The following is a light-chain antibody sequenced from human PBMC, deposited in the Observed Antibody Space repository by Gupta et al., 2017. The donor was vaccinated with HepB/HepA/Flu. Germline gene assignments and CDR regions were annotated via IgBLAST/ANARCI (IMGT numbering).Light chain of an antibody. CDR2: WAS. V-gene: IGKV4-1*01. Sequence: DIVMTQSPDSLAVSLGERATINCKSSQSVLYSSNNKNYLTWYQQKPGQPPKLLIYWASTRESGVPDRFSGSGSGTDFTLTISSLQAEDVAVYYCQQYDTFPITFGQGTRLEIK. CDR1: QSVLYSSNNKNY. J-gene: IGKJ5*01. CDR3: QQYDTFPIT.